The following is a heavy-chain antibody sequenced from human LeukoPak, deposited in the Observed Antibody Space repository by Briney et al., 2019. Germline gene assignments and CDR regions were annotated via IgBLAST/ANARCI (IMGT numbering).Heavy chain of an antibody. CDR2: IGGIGDNT. D-gene: IGHD3-9*01. CDR1: GFTFSSYA. CDR3: AKTPTFYDVLTGYSNDY. V-gene: IGHV3-23*01. J-gene: IGHJ4*02. Sequence: GGSLRLSCAASGFTFSSYAMSWVRQAPGKGLEWVSSIGGIGDNTHYADSVKGRFTISRDTSRNALYLQMNTLRVEDTAIYYCAKTPTFYDVLTGYSNDYWGQGTLVTVSS.